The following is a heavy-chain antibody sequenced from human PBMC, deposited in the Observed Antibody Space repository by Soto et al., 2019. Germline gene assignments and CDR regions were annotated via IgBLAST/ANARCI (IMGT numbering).Heavy chain of an antibody. CDR1: GFTFSRHA. J-gene: IGHJ4*01. CDR2: ISYDGSSQ. V-gene: IGHV3-30-3*01. Sequence: QVQLVESGGGVVQPGRSLRLSCAASGFTFSRHAMHWVRQSPGKGLEWVAAISYDGSSQYYADSVKGRLTISRDKSKNTQYLQINSLRLEDTAVYYCARDSQWSGSYVFDYWGHGTLVTVSS. CDR3: ARDSQWSGSYVFDY. D-gene: IGHD1-26*01.